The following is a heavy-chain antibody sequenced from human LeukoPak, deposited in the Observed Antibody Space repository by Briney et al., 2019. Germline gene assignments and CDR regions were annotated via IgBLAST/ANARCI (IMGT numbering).Heavy chain of an antibody. CDR1: GVSISSYY. CDR3: ARLSIQQQLDSRYFDY. J-gene: IGHJ4*02. Sequence: SETLSLTCTVSGVSISSYYWSWIRQPPGKGLEWIGYIYYSGSTNYNPSLKSRVTISVDTSKNQFSLKLSSVTAADTAVYYCARLSIQQQLDSRYFDYWGQGTLVTVSS. CDR2: IYYSGST. V-gene: IGHV4-59*08. D-gene: IGHD6-13*01.